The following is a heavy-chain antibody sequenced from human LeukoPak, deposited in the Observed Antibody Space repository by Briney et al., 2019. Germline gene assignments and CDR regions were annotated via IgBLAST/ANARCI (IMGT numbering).Heavy chain of an antibody. Sequence: GGSLRLSCAASGFTFSGDVMSWVRQAPGKGLEWVSGISGSATTTTYADSVKGRFTISRDNSKNTVFLQMNSLRAEDTAVYYCARRGAMSRAFDIWGLGTMVTVSS. V-gene: IGHV3-23*01. CDR2: ISGSATTT. D-gene: IGHD2-2*01. CDR1: GFTFSGDV. CDR3: ARRGAMSRAFDI. J-gene: IGHJ3*02.